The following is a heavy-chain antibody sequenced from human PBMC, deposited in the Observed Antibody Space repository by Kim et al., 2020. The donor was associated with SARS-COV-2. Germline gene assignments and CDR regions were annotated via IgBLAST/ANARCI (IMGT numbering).Heavy chain of an antibody. CDR3: ARDLRASGYSLYYYYGMDV. J-gene: IGHJ6*02. V-gene: IGHV3-33*01. Sequence: GGSLRLSCAASGFTFSSYGMHWVRQAPGKGLEWVAVIWYDGSNKYYADSVKGRFTISRDNSKNTLYLQMNSLRAEDTAVYYCARDLRASGYSLYYYYGMDVWGQGTTVTVSS. CDR1: GFTFSSYG. CDR2: IWYDGSNK. D-gene: IGHD3-3*01.